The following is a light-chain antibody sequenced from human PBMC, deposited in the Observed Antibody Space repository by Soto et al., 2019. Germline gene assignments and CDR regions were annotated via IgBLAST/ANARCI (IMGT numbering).Light chain of an antibody. V-gene: IGKV1-8*01. CDR1: KGISSY. Sequence: AIRMTQSPYSFSASTGDRVTITCRASKGISSYLAWYQQKPGKAPKLLIYAAATLQRGAPSRFSASGSGTEFTLTISRLQSEDFATEYCQEYVSYPYTFGQVTKLEI. CDR3: QEYVSYPYT. J-gene: IGKJ2*01. CDR2: AAA.